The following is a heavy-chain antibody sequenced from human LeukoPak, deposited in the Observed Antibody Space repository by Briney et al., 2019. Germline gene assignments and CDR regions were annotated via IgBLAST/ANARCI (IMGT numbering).Heavy chain of an antibody. V-gene: IGHV4-59*08. J-gene: IGHJ4*02. CDR1: GGSISSYY. D-gene: IGHD6-19*01. Sequence: SETLSLTCTVSGGSISSYYWSWIRQPPGKGLEWIGYIYYSGSTNYNPSLKSRVTISVDTSKNQFSLKLSSVTAADTAVCYCARQDTPGGSSGWYYFDYWGQGTLVTVSS. CDR2: IYYSGST. CDR3: ARQDTPGGSSGWYYFDY.